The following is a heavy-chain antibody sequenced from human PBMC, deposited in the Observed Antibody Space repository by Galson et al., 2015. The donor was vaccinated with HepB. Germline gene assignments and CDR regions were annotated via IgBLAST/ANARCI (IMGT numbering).Heavy chain of an antibody. D-gene: IGHD3-10*01. CDR3: AREIGFGELPDRRADYWGFDY. V-gene: IGHV7-4-1*02. CDR1: GYTFTSYA. Sequence: SVKVSCKASGYTFTSYAMNWVRQAPGQGLEWMGWINTNTGNPTYAQGFTGRFVFSLDTSVSTAYLQISSLKAEDTAVYYCAREIGFGELPDRRADYWGFDYWGQGTLVTVSS. J-gene: IGHJ4*02. CDR2: INTNTGNP.